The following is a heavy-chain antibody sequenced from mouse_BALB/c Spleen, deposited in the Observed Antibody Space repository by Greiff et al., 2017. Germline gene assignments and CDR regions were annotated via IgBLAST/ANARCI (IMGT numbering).Heavy chain of an antibody. Sequence: EVKLVESGGGLVKPGGSLKLSCAASGFTFSSYAMSWVRQTPEKRLEWVASISSGGSTYYPDSVKGRFTISRDNARNILYLQMSSLRSEDTAMYYCAREGITTATSDYWGQGTTLTGSS. CDR1: GFTFSSYA. J-gene: IGHJ2*01. V-gene: IGHV5-6-5*01. D-gene: IGHD1-2*01. CDR3: AREGITTATSDY. CDR2: ISSGGST.